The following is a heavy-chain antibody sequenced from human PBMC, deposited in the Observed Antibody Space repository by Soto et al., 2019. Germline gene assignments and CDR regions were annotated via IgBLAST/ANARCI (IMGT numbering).Heavy chain of an antibody. Sequence: GSLRLSCASSGFTFSSYAMSWVRQAPGKGLEWVSCISCYGGSMGYADSVKGRFTISRDNAKNSLYLQMNSLRAEDTALYYCAREVAVAGTGYFDYWGQGTLVTVS. CDR3: AREVAVAGTGYFDY. CDR2: ISCYGGSM. J-gene: IGHJ4*02. V-gene: IGHV3-20*04. D-gene: IGHD6-19*01. CDR1: GFTFSSYA.